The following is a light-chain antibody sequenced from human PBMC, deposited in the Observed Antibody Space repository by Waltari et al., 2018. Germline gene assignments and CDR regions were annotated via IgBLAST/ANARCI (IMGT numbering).Light chain of an antibody. CDR2: DVS. V-gene: IGLV2-14*03. J-gene: IGLJ2*01. CDR1: RIYVGDFNF. CDR3: SSFTGSSFVL. Sequence: QSALTQPSSVSGAPGQSITISCTGTRIYVGDFNFVSWYPHHPGQAPKLIIYDVSDRPSGVSKRFSCSKSGNTASLTLSGLQAEDEAMYDCSSFTGSSFVLFGGGTMLTVL.